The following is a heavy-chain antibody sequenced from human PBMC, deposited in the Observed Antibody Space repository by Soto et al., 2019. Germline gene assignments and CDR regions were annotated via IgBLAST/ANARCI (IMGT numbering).Heavy chain of an antibody. CDR3: ARGGIRRDGYRMLDY. CDR1: GGSFSGYY. V-gene: IGHV4-34*01. D-gene: IGHD5-12*01. CDR2: INHSGST. J-gene: IGHJ4*02. Sequence: SETLSLTCAVYGGSFSGYYWSWIRQPPGKGLEWIGEINHSGSTNYNPSLKSRVTISVDTSKNQFSLKLSSVTAADTAVYYCARGGIRRDGYRMLDYWGQGTLVTVSS.